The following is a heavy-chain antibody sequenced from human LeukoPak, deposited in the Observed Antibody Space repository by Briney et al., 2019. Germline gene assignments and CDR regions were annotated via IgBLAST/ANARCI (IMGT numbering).Heavy chain of an antibody. Sequence: AEGSLRLSCVASGFTFSRYGIHWVRQAPGKGLEWVSNIWFDETNTSYADSVQARFKVSRDISENTVYLQMNSLRVEDTAVYYCARDLIPFGVNSGVDFWGQGVLVTVSS. CDR2: IWFDETNT. V-gene: IGHV3-33*01. J-gene: IGHJ4*02. CDR1: GFTFSRYG. CDR3: ARDLIPFGVNSGVDF. D-gene: IGHD3-10*01.